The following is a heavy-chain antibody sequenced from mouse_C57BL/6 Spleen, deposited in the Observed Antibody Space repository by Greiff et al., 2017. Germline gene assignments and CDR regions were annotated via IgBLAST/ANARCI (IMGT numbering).Heavy chain of an antibody. CDR2: ISYDGNN. CDR1: GYSITSGYY. D-gene: IGHD1-1*01. J-gene: IGHJ4*01. Sequence: LQQSGPGLVKPSQSLSLTCSVTGYSITSGYYWNWIRQFPGNKLEWMGYISYDGNNNYNPSLKNRISIMRDTSKNQFFLKLNSVTTEDTATDYCANYGSSYYYAMDYWGQGTSVTVSS. V-gene: IGHV3-6*01. CDR3: ANYGSSYYYAMDY.